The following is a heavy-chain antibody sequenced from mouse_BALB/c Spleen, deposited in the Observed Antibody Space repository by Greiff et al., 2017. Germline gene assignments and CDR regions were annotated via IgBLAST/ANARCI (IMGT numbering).Heavy chain of an antibody. CDR3: ARDYYYGSSLFAY. CDR1: GFTFSDYY. D-gene: IGHD1-1*01. Sequence: EVKLEESGGGLVKPGGSLKLSCAASGFTFSDYYMYWVRQTPEKRLEWVATISDGGSYTYYPDSVKGRFTISRDNAKNNLYLQMSSLKSEDTAMYYCARDYYYGSSLFAYWGQGTLVTVSA. J-gene: IGHJ3*01. V-gene: IGHV5-4*02. CDR2: ISDGGSYT.